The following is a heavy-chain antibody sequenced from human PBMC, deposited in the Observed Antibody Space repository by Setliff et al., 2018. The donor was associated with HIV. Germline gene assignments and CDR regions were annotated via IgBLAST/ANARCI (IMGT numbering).Heavy chain of an antibody. Sequence: GASVKVSCKASGGTFSNFAVNWVRQAPGQGLEWMGWISAYNGNTNYAQKLQGRVTMTTDTSTSSAYMELRSLRSDDTAVYYCARGPPIVVVPAALLTFDYWGQGTLVTVSS. D-gene: IGHD2-2*01. CDR1: GGTFSNFA. CDR2: ISAYNGNT. J-gene: IGHJ4*02. CDR3: ARGPPIVVVPAALLTFDY. V-gene: IGHV1-18*01.